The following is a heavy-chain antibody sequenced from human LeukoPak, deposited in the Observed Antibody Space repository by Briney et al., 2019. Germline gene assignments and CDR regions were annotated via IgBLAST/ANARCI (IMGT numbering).Heavy chain of an antibody. J-gene: IGHJ3*02. D-gene: IGHD5-18*01. CDR2: INHSGST. CDR1: GGSFSGYY. CDR3: ARTGYGIRPFDI. Sequence: PSETLSLTCAVYGGSFSGYYWSWIRQPPGKGLEWIGEINHSGSTNYNPSLKSRVTISLDTSKNQFSLRLSSVTAADTAVYYCARTGYGIRPFDIWGQGTVVTVSS. V-gene: IGHV4-34*01.